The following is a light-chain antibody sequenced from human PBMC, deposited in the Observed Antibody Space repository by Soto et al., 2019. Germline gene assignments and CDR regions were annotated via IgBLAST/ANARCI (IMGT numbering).Light chain of an antibody. Sequence: QSALTQPASVSGSPGQPITISCTGTSSDIGGYNYVSWYQQHSGKAPKLMIYDVSNRPSVVSNRFSGSKSGNTASLTISGLQAEDEAYYYCSSYTISTTRVFGGGTKLTVL. V-gene: IGLV2-14*01. J-gene: IGLJ2*01. CDR3: SSYTISTTRV. CDR2: DVS. CDR1: SSDIGGYNY.